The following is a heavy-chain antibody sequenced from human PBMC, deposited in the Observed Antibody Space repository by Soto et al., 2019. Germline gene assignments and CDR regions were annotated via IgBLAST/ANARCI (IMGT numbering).Heavy chain of an antibody. V-gene: IGHV4-30-2*01. CDR2: IYHSGST. J-gene: IGHJ4*02. CDR1: GGSISSGGYS. CDR3: ARVPDY. Sequence: QLQLQESGSGLVKPSQTLSLTCAVSGGSISSGGYSWRWLRQPPGKGLEWIGYIYHSGSTYYNPSLRSRGTRSVDRSKNQFSLKLRSVTAAETAVSYCARVPDYWGQGTLVTVAS.